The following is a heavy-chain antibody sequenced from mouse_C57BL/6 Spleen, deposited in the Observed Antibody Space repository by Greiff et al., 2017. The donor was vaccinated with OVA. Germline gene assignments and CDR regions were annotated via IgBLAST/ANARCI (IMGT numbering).Heavy chain of an antibody. CDR3: TRGGGLGVWFAY. Sequence: EVQRVESGEGLVKPGGSLKLSCAASGFTFSSYAMSWVRQTPEKRLEWVAYISSGGDYIYYADTVKGRFTISRDNARNTLYLQMSSLKSEDTAMYYCTRGGGLGVWFAYWGQGTLVTVSA. CDR1: GFTFSSYA. CDR2: ISSGGDYI. V-gene: IGHV5-9-1*02. D-gene: IGHD4-1*01. J-gene: IGHJ3*01.